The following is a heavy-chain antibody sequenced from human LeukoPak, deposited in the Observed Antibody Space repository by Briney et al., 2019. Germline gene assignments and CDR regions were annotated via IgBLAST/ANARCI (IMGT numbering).Heavy chain of an antibody. CDR2: INHSGST. V-gene: IGHV4-34*01. Sequence: PSETLSLTCAVYGGSFSGYYWSWIRQPPGKGLEWIGEINHSGSTNYNPSLKSRVTISVDKSKNQFSLKLSSVTAADTAVYYCARRNYYDSTNYYYAWGQGNPVTVSS. D-gene: IGHD3-22*01. J-gene: IGHJ5*02. CDR1: GGSFSGYY. CDR3: ARRNYYDSTNYYYA.